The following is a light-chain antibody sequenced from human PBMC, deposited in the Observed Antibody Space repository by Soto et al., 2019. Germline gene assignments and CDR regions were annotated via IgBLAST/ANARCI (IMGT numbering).Light chain of an antibody. CDR2: GAS. CDR3: QQLNSYPLT. J-gene: IGKJ4*01. V-gene: IGKV1-9*01. Sequence: IQLTQSPSSLSASVGDRVTVTCRASQGIASYLAWYQQKPGKPPKLLIYGASTLQSGVPSRFSGSGSGTDFTLTISSLQPEDIANYYCQQLNSYPLTFGGGTKVEIK. CDR1: QGIASY.